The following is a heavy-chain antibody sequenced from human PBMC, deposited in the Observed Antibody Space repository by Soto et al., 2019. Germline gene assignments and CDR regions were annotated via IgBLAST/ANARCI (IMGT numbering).Heavy chain of an antibody. D-gene: IGHD5-12*01. CDR3: ARESYSFGRAFDI. Sequence: PSETLSLTCTVSGGSVNNDGYYWSWIRQHPGKGLEWMGYIHYSGATYYNPSFESRLTISVDTSKNQFSLHLSSVIAADTALYYCARESYSFGRAFDIWGQGTLVTVSS. J-gene: IGHJ4*02. CDR1: GGSVNNDGYY. V-gene: IGHV4-31*03. CDR2: IHYSGAT.